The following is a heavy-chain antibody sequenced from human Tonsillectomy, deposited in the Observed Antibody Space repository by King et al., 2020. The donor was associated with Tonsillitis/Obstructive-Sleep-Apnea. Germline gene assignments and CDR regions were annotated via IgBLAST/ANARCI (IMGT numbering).Heavy chain of an antibody. CDR3: AKSMTTVVNDAFEI. V-gene: IGHV5-51*01. CDR2: IYPGDSDT. D-gene: IGHD4-23*01. CDR1: GNNFSNYW. Sequence: QLVQSGAEVKKPGESLKISCKGSGNNFSNYWIGWVRQMPGKGLEWMGIIYPGDSDTRYSPSFEGQVTISVDKSISAAYLQWSSLKASETAMYYCAKSMTTVVNDAFEIWGQGTMVTVSS. J-gene: IGHJ3*02.